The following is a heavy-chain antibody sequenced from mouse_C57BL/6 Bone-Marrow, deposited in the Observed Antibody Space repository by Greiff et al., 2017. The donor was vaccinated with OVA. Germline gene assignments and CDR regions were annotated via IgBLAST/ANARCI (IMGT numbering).Heavy chain of an antibody. J-gene: IGHJ2*01. Sequence: VQLQQSVAELVRPGASVKLSCTASGFNIKNTYMHWVKQRPEQGLEWIGRIDPANGNTKYAPKFQGKATITADTSSNTAYLQLISLTSEDTAIYYCARLITTVVAPRYFDYWGQGTTLTVSS. CDR1: GFNIKNTY. CDR3: ARLITTVVAPRYFDY. CDR2: IDPANGNT. V-gene: IGHV14-3*01. D-gene: IGHD1-1*01.